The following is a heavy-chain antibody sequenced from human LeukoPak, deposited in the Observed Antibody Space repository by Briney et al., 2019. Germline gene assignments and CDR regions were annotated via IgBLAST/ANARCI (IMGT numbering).Heavy chain of an antibody. D-gene: IGHD3-10*01. V-gene: IGHV4-59*01. CDR2: IYYSGST. CDR1: GGSISSYY. CDR3: ARTDGSGSFLGYYFDY. Sequence: SETLSLTCTVSGGSISSYYWSWIRQPPGKGLEWIGYIYYSGSTNYNPSLKSRVTISVDTSKNQFPLKLSSVTAADTAVYYCARTDGSGSFLGYYFDYWGQGTLVTVSS. J-gene: IGHJ4*02.